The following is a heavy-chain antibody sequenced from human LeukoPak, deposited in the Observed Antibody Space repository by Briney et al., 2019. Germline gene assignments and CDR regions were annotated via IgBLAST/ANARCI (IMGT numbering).Heavy chain of an antibody. CDR1: GGSISSNY. V-gene: IGHV4-59*01. J-gene: IGHJ4*02. CDR3: ARGGRSGWYYFFDY. CDR2: VSYSGST. D-gene: IGHD6-19*01. Sequence: SGTLSLTCTVSGGSISSNYWSWGRQPPGKGLEWIGYVSYSGSTNDNPSLSSRLTISVDTSKKQFSLKLSSVTAADTAVYYCARGGRSGWYYFFDYWGQGALVTVSS.